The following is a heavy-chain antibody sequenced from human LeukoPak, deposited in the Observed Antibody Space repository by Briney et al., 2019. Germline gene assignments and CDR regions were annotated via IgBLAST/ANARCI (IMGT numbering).Heavy chain of an antibody. CDR1: SESFSGYF. Sequence: SETLSLTCGVYSESFSGYFWTYIRQPPGGGLEWIGDINHRGSTNYNPSLKSRVTISVDTSKNQFSLRLTSVTAADAAVYYCARGSIYYGDSSAYFDYWAQGSLVTVSS. D-gene: IGHD3-22*01. V-gene: IGHV4-34*01. CDR3: ARGSIYYGDSSAYFDY. CDR2: INHRGST. J-gene: IGHJ4*02.